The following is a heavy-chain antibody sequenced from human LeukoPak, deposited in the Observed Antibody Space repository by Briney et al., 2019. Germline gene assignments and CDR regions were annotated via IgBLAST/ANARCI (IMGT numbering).Heavy chain of an antibody. CDR3: ATVRKYSSSWYKSYYYYMDV. V-gene: IGHV1-69-2*01. CDR1: GYTFTGYY. D-gene: IGHD6-13*01. Sequence: ASVKVSCKVSGYTFTGYYMHWVQQAPGKGLEWMGLVDPEDGETIYAEKFQGRVTITADTSTDTAYMELSSLRSEDTAVYYCATVRKYSSSWYKSYYYYMDVWGKGTTVTVSS. CDR2: VDPEDGET. J-gene: IGHJ6*03.